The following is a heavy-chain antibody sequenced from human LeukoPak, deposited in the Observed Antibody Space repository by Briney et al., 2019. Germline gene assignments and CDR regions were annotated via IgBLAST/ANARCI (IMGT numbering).Heavy chain of an antibody. J-gene: IGHJ4*02. CDR3: TKGTTVTQDPDY. V-gene: IGHV3-23*01. D-gene: IGHD4-17*01. Sequence: GGSLRLSCAASGFTFSSQAMSWVRQAPGKGLEWVSAISGSGRNTYYEDSVKGRFTISRDNSKNSVYLQMNSLRADDTAVYYCTKGTTVTQDPDYWGQGTLVTVSS. CDR2: ISGSGRNT. CDR1: GFTFSSQA.